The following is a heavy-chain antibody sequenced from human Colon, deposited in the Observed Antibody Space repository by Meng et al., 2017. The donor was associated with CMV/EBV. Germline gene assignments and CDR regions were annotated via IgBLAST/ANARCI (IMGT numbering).Heavy chain of an antibody. CDR3: AAITAATVTPYGMDV. D-gene: IGHD6-13*01. Sequence: GGSLRLSCTASGMTFSNAWMSWVRQAPGKGLEWIGRIKSKIDGGTTDYAAPVKGRFSLSRDDSKNTLYLQMNSLKTEDTAVYYCAAITAATVTPYGMDVWGLGTTVTVSS. J-gene: IGHJ6*02. CDR2: IKSKIDGGTT. CDR1: GMTFSNAW. V-gene: IGHV3-15*01.